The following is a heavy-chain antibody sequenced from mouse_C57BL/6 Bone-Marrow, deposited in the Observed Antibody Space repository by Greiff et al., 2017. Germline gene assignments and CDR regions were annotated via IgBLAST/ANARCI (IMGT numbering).Heavy chain of an antibody. V-gene: IGHV1-81*01. Sequence: QVHVKQSGAELARPGASVKLSCKASGYTFTSYGISWVKQRTGQGLEWIGEIYPRSGNTYYNEKFKGKATLTADKSTSTAYMELRSLTSEDSAVYFCAIYYYGSSDDAMDYWGQGTSVTVSS. J-gene: IGHJ4*01. CDR2: IYPRSGNT. CDR1: GYTFTSYG. CDR3: AIYYYGSSDDAMDY. D-gene: IGHD1-1*01.